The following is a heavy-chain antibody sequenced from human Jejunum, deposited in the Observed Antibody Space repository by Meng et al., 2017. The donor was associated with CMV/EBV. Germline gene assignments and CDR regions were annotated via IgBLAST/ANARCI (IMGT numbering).Heavy chain of an antibody. D-gene: IGHD1-26*01. V-gene: IGHV3-21*06. CDR2: ISISDYK. Sequence: CVSSAFTFSNYMFTWVRQAPGKGLEWVASISISDYKFYADSVKGRFSISRDNAKNSLYLHMSSLRGEDTAVYYCGRVLKGGTYLDYWGQGTQVTVSS. J-gene: IGHJ4*02. CDR1: AFTFSNYM. CDR3: GRVLKGGTYLDY.